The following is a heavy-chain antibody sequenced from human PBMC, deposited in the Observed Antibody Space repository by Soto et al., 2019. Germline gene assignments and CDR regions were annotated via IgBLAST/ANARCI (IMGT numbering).Heavy chain of an antibody. CDR3: VKTIRGGFRAEYFQY. J-gene: IGHJ1*01. Sequence: PGGSLRLSCLASGFTFNKYAMHWFRQAPGKGLQYVSAINNNGASTYYIDSVKGRFTISRDNSMDTVYLQMSSLRVEDTAVYYCVKTIRGGFRAEYFQYLGQGTLVTVSS. D-gene: IGHD3-16*01. CDR2: INNNGAST. V-gene: IGHV3-64D*06. CDR1: GFTFNKYA.